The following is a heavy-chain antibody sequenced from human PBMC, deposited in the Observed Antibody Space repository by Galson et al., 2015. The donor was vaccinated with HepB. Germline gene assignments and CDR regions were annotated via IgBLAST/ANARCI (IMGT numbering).Heavy chain of an antibody. CDR3: ASWGDYFDY. Sequence: SLRLSCAASGFTFSSYAMHWVRQAPGKGLEWVAVISYDGSNKYYADSVKGRFTISRDNSKNTLYLQMNSLRAEDTAVYYCASWGDYFDYWGQGTLVTVSS. CDR1: GFTFSSYA. D-gene: IGHD3-16*01. J-gene: IGHJ4*02. CDR2: ISYDGSNK. V-gene: IGHV3-30-3*01.